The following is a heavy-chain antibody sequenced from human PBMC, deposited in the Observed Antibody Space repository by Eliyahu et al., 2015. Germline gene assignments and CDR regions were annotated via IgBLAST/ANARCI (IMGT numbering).Heavy chain of an antibody. V-gene: IGHV6-1*01. Sequence: QVQLQQSGPGLVRPSQTLSLTXXXFGDSVSSTXAAWSWIRQSPSRGLEWLGRTYYRSKWYTDYAESVEGRITINPDTSKNQFSLHLYSVTPDDTAVYYCAKEGTVTPVLVFDYWGQGTLVTVSS. CDR1: GDSVSSTXAA. J-gene: IGHJ4*02. CDR2: TYYRSKWYT. D-gene: IGHD4-17*01. CDR3: AKEGTVTPVLVFDY.